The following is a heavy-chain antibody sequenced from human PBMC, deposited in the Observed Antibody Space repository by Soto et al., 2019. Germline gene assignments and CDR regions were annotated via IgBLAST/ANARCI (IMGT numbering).Heavy chain of an antibody. D-gene: IGHD2-2*02. CDR1: GFTFSSYA. CDR2: ISGSGGST. J-gene: IGHJ4*02. CDR3: AKPVPHLHRYCSSTSCYIQDY. Sequence: PGGSLRLSCAASGFTFSSYAISWVRQALGQGLERVSSISGSGGSTYYADSVKGRFTIPRDNSKNTLYLQMNSLRAEDTAVYYCAKPVPHLHRYCSSTSCYIQDYWGQGTLVTVSS. V-gene: IGHV3-23*01.